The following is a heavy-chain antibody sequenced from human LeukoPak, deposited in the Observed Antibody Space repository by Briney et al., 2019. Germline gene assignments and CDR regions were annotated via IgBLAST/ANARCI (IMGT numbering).Heavy chain of an antibody. CDR3: ARRIAVAGTRYFQH. J-gene: IGHJ1*01. V-gene: IGHV3-21*01. CDR1: GFTFSSYS. Sequence: GGSLRLSCAASGFTFSSYSMNWVRQAPGKGLEWVSSISSSSSYIYYADSVKGRFTISRDSAKNSLYLQMNRLRAEDTAVYYCARRIAVAGTRYFQHWGQGTLVTVSS. CDR2: ISSSSSYI. D-gene: IGHD6-19*01.